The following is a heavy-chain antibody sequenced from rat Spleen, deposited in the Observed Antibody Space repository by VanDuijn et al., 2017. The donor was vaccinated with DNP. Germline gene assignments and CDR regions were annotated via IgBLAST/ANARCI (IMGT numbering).Heavy chain of an antibody. V-gene: IGHV2-30*01. CDR1: GFSVPSYN. J-gene: IGHJ2*01. CDR3: NRGYAL. D-gene: IGHD2-1*01. Sequence: QVQLKESGPGLVQPSQTLSLTCTVSGFSVPSYNVHWVRQPAGKGLEWMGIMWADGRTDYNLKLKSRLSISRDISKSQVFLKMNSLQTEDTAIYFCNRGYALWGQGVMVTVSS. CDR2: MWADGRT.